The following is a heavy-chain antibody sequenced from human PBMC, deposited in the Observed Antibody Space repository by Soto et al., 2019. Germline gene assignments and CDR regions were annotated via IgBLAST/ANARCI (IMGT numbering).Heavy chain of an antibody. CDR1: GFTFSSYS. CDR3: ARATTARGCSSTSCYYSWFDP. V-gene: IGHV3-21*01. Sequence: PGGSLRLSCAASGFTFSSYSMNWVRQAPGKGLEWVSSISSSSSSYIYYADSVKGRFTISRDNAKNSLYLQMNSLRAEDTAVYYCARATTARGCSSTSCYYSWFDPWGQGTLVTVS. D-gene: IGHD2-2*01. J-gene: IGHJ5*02. CDR2: ISSSSSSYI.